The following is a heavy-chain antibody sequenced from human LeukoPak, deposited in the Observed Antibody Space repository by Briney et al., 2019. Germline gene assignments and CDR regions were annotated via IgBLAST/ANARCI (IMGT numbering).Heavy chain of an antibody. CDR1: GFTFSSYG. CDR2: ISYNGSNK. CDR3: AKAGFDSSSSSGMDV. J-gene: IGHJ6*02. D-gene: IGHD6-6*01. V-gene: IGHV3-30*18. Sequence: PGGSLRLSCAASGFTFSSYGMHWVRQAPGKGLEWVAVISYNGSNKYYADSVKGRFTISRDNSKNTLYLQMNSLRAEDTAVYYCAKAGFDSSSSSGMDVWGQGTTVTVSS.